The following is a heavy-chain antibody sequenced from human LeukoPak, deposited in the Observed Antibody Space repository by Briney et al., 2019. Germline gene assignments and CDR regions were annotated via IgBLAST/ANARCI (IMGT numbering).Heavy chain of an antibody. CDR1: GVSISSGSYY. Sequence: SETPSLTCTVSGVSISSGSYYWSWIRQPPGKGLEWIGRIHTSGNTNYNPSLKSRVTISIDTSKNQVSLILSSVTAADTAVYFCARGQSGVRGANVPNLMGFDPWGQGTLVIVSS. V-gene: IGHV4-61*02. CDR3: ARGQSGVRGANVPNLMGFDP. D-gene: IGHD3-10*01. CDR2: IHTSGNT. J-gene: IGHJ5*02.